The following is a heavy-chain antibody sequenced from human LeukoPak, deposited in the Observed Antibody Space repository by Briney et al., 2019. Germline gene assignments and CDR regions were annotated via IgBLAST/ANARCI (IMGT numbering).Heavy chain of an antibody. V-gene: IGHV3-23*01. CDR2: IIGSGYRT. CDR1: GFSVSNYA. CDR3: AKDGSGYYDYPTSFDY. J-gene: IGHJ4*02. Sequence: GGSLRLSCAASGFSVSNYAVSWVRQARGEGLEWVTSIIGSGYRTYYADSVTGRFTISRNNSKNTLYLQMNSLSAEHTAVFSCAKDGSGYYDYPTSFDYWGLGTLVTVSA. D-gene: IGHD3-22*01.